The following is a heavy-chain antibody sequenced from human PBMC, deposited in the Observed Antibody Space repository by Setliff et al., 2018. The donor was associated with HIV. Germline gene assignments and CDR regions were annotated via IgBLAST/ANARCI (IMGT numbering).Heavy chain of an antibody. CDR2: IYFSGSA. Sequence: SETLSLTCSVSGDSISSGNFFWSWIRQSPGKGLEWIGYIYFSGSATHNPSLKSPASISVDTSKNQFYLKLSSVTAADTAVYYFARGRVFCGRYSCYNFDYWGQGILVTVSS. V-gene: IGHV4-31*01. D-gene: IGHD2-2*02. CDR1: GDSISSGNFF. J-gene: IGHJ4*02. CDR3: ARGRVFCGRYSCYNFDY.